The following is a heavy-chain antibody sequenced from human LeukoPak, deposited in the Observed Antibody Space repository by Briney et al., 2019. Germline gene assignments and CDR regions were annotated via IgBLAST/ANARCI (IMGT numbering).Heavy chain of an antibody. CDR2: IDTSSNYI. J-gene: IGHJ3*02. Sequence: PGASLRLSCAASASTFSSYSMNWVRQAPGKGLEWVSYIDTSSNYIYYEDSVKGRFTISRDNAKNSLYLQMSSLRAEDTAVYYCARGAYSYPLNAFDIWGQGTMVIVS. V-gene: IGHV3-21*01. CDR1: ASTFSSYS. CDR3: ARGAYSYPLNAFDI. D-gene: IGHD5-18*01.